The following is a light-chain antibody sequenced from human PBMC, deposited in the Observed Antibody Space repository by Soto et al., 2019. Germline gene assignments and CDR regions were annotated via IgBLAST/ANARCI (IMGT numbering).Light chain of an antibody. V-gene: IGLV2-8*01. CDR2: EVN. J-gene: IGLJ1*01. CDR1: SSDVGGYNH. CDR3: CSFAGRSSYV. Sequence: QSALTQPPSASGSPGQSVTITCTGTSSDVGGYNHVSWYQRHPGKAPKLIISEVNKRPSGVPDGFSGSKSGNTASLTVSGLQAEDEADYYCCSFAGRSSYVFGTGTKVTVL.